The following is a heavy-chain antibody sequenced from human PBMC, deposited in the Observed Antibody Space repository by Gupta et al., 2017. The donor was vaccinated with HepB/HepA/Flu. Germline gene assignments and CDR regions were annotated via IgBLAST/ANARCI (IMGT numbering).Heavy chain of an antibody. CDR2: IYYSGST. Sequence: QLQLQESGPGLVKPSETLSLTCTVSGGSISSSSYYWGWIRQPPGKGLEWIGSIYYSGSTYYNPSLKSRVTISVDTSKNQFSLKLSSVTAADTAVYYCARPQLEYSSSPGGFDPWGQGTLVTVSS. CDR3: ARPQLEYSSSPGGFDP. D-gene: IGHD6-6*01. V-gene: IGHV4-39*01. J-gene: IGHJ5*02. CDR1: GGSISSSSYY.